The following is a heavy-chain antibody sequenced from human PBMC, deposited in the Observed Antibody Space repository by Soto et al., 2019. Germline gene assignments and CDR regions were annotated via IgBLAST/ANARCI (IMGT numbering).Heavy chain of an antibody. D-gene: IGHD3-16*02. V-gene: IGHV4-34*01. CDR2: INHSGST. Sequence: SETLSLTCAVYGGSFSGYYWSWIRQPPGKGLEWIGEINHSGSTNYNPSPKSRVTISVDTSKNQFSLKLSSVTAADTAVYYCARVFPLGELSLVSSNYGMDVWGQGTTVTVSS. CDR3: ARVFPLGELSLVSSNYGMDV. CDR1: GGSFSGYY. J-gene: IGHJ6*02.